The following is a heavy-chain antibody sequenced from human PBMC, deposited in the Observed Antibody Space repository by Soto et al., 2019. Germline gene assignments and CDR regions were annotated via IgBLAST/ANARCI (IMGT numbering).Heavy chain of an antibody. CDR3: ADCSGGSCYPGAFDI. D-gene: IGHD2-15*01. Sequence: PGGSLRLSCAASGFTFSTCAMHWVRQAPGKGLEWVAVVRYDGSNIYYGDSVRGRFTISRDNSKNTLFLQMNSLRAEDTAVYYCADCSGGSCYPGAFDIWGQGTMVTVSS. CDR2: VRYDGSNI. V-gene: IGHV3-30*02. CDR1: GFTFSTCA. J-gene: IGHJ3*02.